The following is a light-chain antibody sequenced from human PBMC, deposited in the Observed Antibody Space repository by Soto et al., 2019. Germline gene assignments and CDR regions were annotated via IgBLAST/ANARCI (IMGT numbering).Light chain of an antibody. CDR3: SSYAGSIYV. CDR2: EVN. J-gene: IGLJ1*01. Sequence: QSVLTQPPSASGSPGQSVTVSCTGTNSDVGGYNFVSWYQHHPGKAPKLMIYEVNKRPSGVPYRFSGSKSGNTASLTISGLQPDDEADYFCSSYAGSIYVFGSGTKVAVL. V-gene: IGLV2-8*01. CDR1: NSDVGGYNF.